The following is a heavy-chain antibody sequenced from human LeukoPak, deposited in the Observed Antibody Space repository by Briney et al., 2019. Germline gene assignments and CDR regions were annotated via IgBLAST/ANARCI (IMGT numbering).Heavy chain of an antibody. CDR3: ARAKRNYCSSTSCYLDY. CDR1: GYTFISYY. CDR2: IHPSGGST. Sequence: GASVNVSCKASGYTFISYYIHWVRQAPGQGLEWMGIIHPSGGSTNYAQKFQGRVTMTRDTSTSTVCMELSSLRSEDTAVYYCARAKRNYCSSTSCYLDYWGQGTLVTVSS. J-gene: IGHJ4*02. V-gene: IGHV1-46*01. D-gene: IGHD2-2*01.